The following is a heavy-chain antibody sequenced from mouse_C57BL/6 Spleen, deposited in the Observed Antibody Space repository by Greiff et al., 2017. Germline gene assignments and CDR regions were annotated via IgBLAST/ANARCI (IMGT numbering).Heavy chain of an antibody. CDR3: GIQGGSRVLFAY. CDR2: IHPSDSDT. CDR1: GYTFTSYW. J-gene: IGHJ3*01. V-gene: IGHV1-74*01. D-gene: IGHD1-1*01. Sequence: QVQLKQPGAELVKPGASVTVSCTASGYTFTSYWMHWVQQWPGQGLEWIGRIHPSDSDTNYNPQFKRKATLTVEKSSSTDYMQLSSPASEDYAVYYCGIQGGSRVLFAYWGQGTLVTVSA.